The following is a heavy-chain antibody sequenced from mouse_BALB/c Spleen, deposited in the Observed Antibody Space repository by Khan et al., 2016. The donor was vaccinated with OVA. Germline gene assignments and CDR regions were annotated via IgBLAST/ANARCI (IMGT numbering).Heavy chain of an antibody. CDR3: ARGGAYYRSDGWFAY. V-gene: IGHV1-4*01. J-gene: IGHJ3*01. CDR2: IIPSNDYT. D-gene: IGHD2-14*01. CDR1: GYTFTTYT. Sequence: QVQLKQSGAELARPGAPVKMSCKASGYTFTTYTIHWVKQRPGQGLEWIGYIIPSNDYTNYNQKFKDRATLTADKSSSTAYMQLSSLTSEDSAVYYCARGGAYYRSDGWFAYWGQGTLVTVSA.